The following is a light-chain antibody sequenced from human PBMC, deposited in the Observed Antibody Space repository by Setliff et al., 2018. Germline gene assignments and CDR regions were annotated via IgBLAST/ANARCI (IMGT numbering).Light chain of an antibody. J-gene: IGLJ1*01. CDR2: DVS. CDR3: SSYTSSSTFYV. V-gene: IGLV2-14*03. Sequence: QSALTQPASVSGSPGQSITISCTGISGDVGGYNYVSWYQQHPGNAPKLMIYDVSNRPSGVSNRFSGSKSGNTASLTISGLQAEDEADYYCSSYTSSSTFYVFGTGTKVTVL. CDR1: SGDVGGYNY.